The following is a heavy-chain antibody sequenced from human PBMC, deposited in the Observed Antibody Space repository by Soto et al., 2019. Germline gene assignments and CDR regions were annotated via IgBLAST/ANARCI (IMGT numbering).Heavy chain of an antibody. D-gene: IGHD6-13*01. Sequence: EVQLVESGGGLIQPGGSLRLSCAASGFSVTRHYMTWVRQAPGRGLEWVSVFYIGTSTYFADSVKGRFTMSRDTSKNILYLQMNSLRDEDTAVYYCARGGGLFSSSLDYWGQGALVSVSS. J-gene: IGHJ4*02. CDR2: FYIGTST. CDR3: ARGGGLFSSSLDY. CDR1: GFSVTRHY. V-gene: IGHV3-53*01.